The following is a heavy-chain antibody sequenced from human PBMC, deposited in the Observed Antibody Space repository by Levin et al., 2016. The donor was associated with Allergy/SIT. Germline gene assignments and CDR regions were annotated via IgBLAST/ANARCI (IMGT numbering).Heavy chain of an antibody. CDR2: ISWDRGNM. CDR1: GFTFDDFG. CDR3: AKGRGSGELLEDYFDS. Sequence: SLKISCAASGFTFDDFGMHWVRQAPGRGLEWVSGISWDRGNMGYAASVKGRFTISRDNAKNSLYLQMNSLRPEDTALYYCAKGRGSGELLEDYFDSWGQGTLVTVSS. J-gene: IGHJ4*02. D-gene: IGHD3-10*01. V-gene: IGHV3-9*01.